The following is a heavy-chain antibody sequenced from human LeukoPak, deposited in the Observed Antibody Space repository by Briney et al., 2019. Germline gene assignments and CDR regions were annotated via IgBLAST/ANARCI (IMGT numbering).Heavy chain of an antibody. CDR2: IYTSGST. D-gene: IGHD2-2*02. V-gene: IGHV4-61*02. Sequence: SQTLSLTCTVSGGSISSGSYYWRWIRQPAGKGLEWIGRIYTSGSTNYNPSLKSRVTISVDTSKNQFSLKLSSVTAADTAVYYGARGIVVVPAAITGWFDPWGQGALVTVSS. CDR1: GGSISSGSYY. J-gene: IGHJ5*02. CDR3: ARGIVVVPAAITGWFDP.